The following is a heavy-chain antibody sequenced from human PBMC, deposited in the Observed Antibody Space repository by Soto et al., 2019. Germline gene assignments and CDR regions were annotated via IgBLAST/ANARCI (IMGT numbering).Heavy chain of an antibody. CDR3: ARDQAYYDFWSGYSDYYYYGMDV. CDR1: GFTFSSYE. Sequence: LRLSCAASGFTFSSYEMNWVRQAPGKGLEWVSYISSSGSTIYYADSVKGRFTISRDNAKNSLYLQMNSLRAEDTAVYYCARDQAYYDFWSGYSDYYYYGMDVWGQGTTVTVSS. V-gene: IGHV3-48*03. CDR2: ISSSGSTI. J-gene: IGHJ6*02. D-gene: IGHD3-3*01.